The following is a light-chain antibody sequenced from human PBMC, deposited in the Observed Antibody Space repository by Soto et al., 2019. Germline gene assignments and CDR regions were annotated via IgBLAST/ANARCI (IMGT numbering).Light chain of an antibody. V-gene: IGKV1-5*03. J-gene: IGKJ1*01. Sequence: DIQMTQSPSSLSASVGDRVTITCRASQSISSYLNWYQQKPGKAPKLLIYKASTLKSGVPSRFSGSGSGTEITLTISSPQPDDFATYYCQHYNSYPEAFGQGTKVDIK. CDR1: QSISSY. CDR3: QHYNSYPEA. CDR2: KAS.